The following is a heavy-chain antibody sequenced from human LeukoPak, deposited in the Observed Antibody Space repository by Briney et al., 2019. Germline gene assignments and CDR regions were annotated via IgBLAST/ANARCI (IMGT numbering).Heavy chain of an antibody. D-gene: IGHD3/OR15-3a*01. J-gene: IGHJ4*02. CDR2: INPASGGT. V-gene: IGHV1-2*02. CDR1: GYTFSGYY. Sequence: ASVKVSCKASGYTFSGYYIHWVRQAPGQGLEWMGWINPASGGTNCAQNFQGRVTMTRDTSITTAHLEMTRLTSDDTADYYCARDWTLDYWGQGSLITVS. CDR3: ARDWTLDY.